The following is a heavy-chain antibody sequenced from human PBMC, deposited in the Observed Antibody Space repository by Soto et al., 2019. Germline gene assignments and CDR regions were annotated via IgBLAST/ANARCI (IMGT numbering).Heavy chain of an antibody. Sequence: TVSGKPFGDSFTRYYRRWLHQAPDQGLEWMGWINPNSGGTNYAQKFQGRVTMTRDTSISTAYMELSRLRSDDTAVYYCARMSRLKASSCDYWGQGILVTVAS. CDR2: INPNSGGT. V-gene: IGHV1-2*02. CDR1: GDSFTRYY. CDR3: ARMSRLKASSCDY. J-gene: IGHJ4*02. D-gene: IGHD3-16*01.